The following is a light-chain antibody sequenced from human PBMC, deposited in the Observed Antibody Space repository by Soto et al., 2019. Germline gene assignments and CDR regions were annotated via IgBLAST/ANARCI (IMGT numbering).Light chain of an antibody. V-gene: IGKV3-11*01. Sequence: EIVLTQSPAALSLSPGEIANLCCRASQNVMNYLACYQHKPGQAPRLLIYEASNRATGIPARFSGSGSGTDFTLTIRSLEPGDFAVYYCQQRNNWPRLTCGQGTRREIK. CDR1: QNVMNY. J-gene: IGKJ5*01. CDR2: EAS. CDR3: QQRNNWPRLT.